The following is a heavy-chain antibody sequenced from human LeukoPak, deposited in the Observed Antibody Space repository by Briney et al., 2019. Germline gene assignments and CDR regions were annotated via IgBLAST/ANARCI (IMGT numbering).Heavy chain of an antibody. CDR1: GYSFTSYW. Sequence: GESLKISCKGSGYSFTSYWIGWVRQMPGKGLEWMGIIYPGDSDTRYSPSFQGQVTISADKSISTAYLQWSSLKASDTAMYYCARRGYDYVDVDAFDIWGQGTMVTVSS. J-gene: IGHJ3*02. CDR3: ARRGYDYVDVDAFDI. D-gene: IGHD3-16*01. CDR2: IYPGDSDT. V-gene: IGHV5-51*01.